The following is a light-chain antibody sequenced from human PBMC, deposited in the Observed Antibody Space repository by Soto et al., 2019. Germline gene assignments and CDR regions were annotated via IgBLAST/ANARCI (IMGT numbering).Light chain of an antibody. V-gene: IGLV2-14*01. CDR2: DVS. CDR1: SADISAFNY. CDR3: SSYSTTSALV. Sequence: QSVLTQPASVSGSPGQSITMSCAGTSADISAFNYVSWYQHHPDKVPKLLIYDVSNRPSGVSTRFSASKSANTASLTISGLQADDEADYYGSSYSTTSALVFGGGTQLTVL. J-gene: IGLJ7*01.